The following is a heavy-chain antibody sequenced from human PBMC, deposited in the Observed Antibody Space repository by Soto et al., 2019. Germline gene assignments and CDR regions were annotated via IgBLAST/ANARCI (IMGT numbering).Heavy chain of an antibody. Sequence: ASVKVSCKASGYTFTGYYMHWVRQAPGQGLEWMGWINPNSGGTNYAQKFQGWVTMTRDTSISTAYMELSSLRSEDTAVYYCARRDTIFGVVIISYYYGMDVWGQGTTVTVSS. CDR3: ARRDTIFGVVIISYYYGMDV. D-gene: IGHD3-3*01. CDR2: INPNSGGT. J-gene: IGHJ6*02. CDR1: GYTFTGYY. V-gene: IGHV1-2*04.